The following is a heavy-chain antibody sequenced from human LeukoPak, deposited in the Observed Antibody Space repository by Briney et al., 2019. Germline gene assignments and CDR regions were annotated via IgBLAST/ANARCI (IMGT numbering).Heavy chain of an antibody. CDR1: GGSISSGGYY. Sequence: SETLSLTCTVSGGSISSGGYYWSWIRQPPGKGLEWIGYIYHSGSTYYNPSLKSRVTISVDTSKNQFFLKLSSVTAADTAVYYCARGPSNYDILTGYFSDAFDIWGQGTMVTVSS. V-gene: IGHV4-30-2*01. J-gene: IGHJ3*02. CDR3: ARGPSNYDILTGYFSDAFDI. D-gene: IGHD3-9*01. CDR2: IYHSGST.